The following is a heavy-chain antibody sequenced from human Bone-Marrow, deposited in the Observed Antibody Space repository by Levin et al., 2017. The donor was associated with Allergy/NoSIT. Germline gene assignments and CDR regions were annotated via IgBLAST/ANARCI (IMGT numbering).Heavy chain of an antibody. CDR2: IYSSEKT. Sequence: SETLSLTCTVSGGYISGYYWSWIRQPAGKGLEWIGRIYSSEKTMYNPSLESRVTMSVDTSRNNFSLKLSSVTAADTAVYYCARERFTRANDFWGQGTLVTVSS. D-gene: IGHD3-3*01. CDR1: GGYISGYY. CDR3: ARERFTRANDF. J-gene: IGHJ4*02. V-gene: IGHV4-4*07.